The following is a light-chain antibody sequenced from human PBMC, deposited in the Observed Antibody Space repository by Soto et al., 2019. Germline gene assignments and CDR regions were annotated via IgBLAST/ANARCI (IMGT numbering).Light chain of an antibody. CDR3: KQSYSIPIT. Sequence: DIQMTQSPSSLSASVGDRVTITCRASQSISTYLYWYQQKPGKAPKLLIYAASSLQSGVPSRFSGSGSGTDFTLTIRSLQPEDFATYHCKQSYSIPITFGQGTRLEIK. CDR1: QSISTY. J-gene: IGKJ5*01. CDR2: AAS. V-gene: IGKV1-39*01.